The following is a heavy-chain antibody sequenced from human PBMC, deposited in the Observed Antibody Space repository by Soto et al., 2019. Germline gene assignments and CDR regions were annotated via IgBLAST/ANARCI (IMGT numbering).Heavy chain of an antibody. CDR3: TTGRDDLPY. CDR1: GFTFDKVW. Sequence: EVQLVESGGGLVKPGGSLRLSCAVSGFTFDKVWMNWVRQAPGKGLEWVGRIKSKTDGGTTDYAAPVKGRFTISRADSKNMLHLQMNSLKTEDTGMYFCTTGRDDLPYWGQGNLVTVSS. V-gene: IGHV3-15*07. J-gene: IGHJ4*02. D-gene: IGHD3-3*01. CDR2: IKSKTDGGTT.